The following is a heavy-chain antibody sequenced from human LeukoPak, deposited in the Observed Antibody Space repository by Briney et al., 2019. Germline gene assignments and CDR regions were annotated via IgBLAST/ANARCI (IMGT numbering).Heavy chain of an antibody. CDR2: IWYDGSNK. D-gene: IGHD3-22*01. Sequence: SGGSLRLSCAASGFTFSSYGMHWVRQAPGKGLEWVAVIWYDGSNKYYADSVKGRFTISRDNSKNTLYLQMNSLRAEDTAVYYCARDRVRLNYYDSSGYYSHDAFDIWGQGTMVTVSS. V-gene: IGHV3-33*08. CDR1: GFTFSSYG. CDR3: ARDRVRLNYYDSSGYYSHDAFDI. J-gene: IGHJ3*02.